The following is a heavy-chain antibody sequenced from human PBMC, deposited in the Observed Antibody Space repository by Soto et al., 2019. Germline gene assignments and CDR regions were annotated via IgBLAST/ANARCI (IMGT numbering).Heavy chain of an antibody. Sequence: SETLSLTCTVSGGSISSGGYYWSWIRQHPGKGLEWIGYINYSGSTYSNPSLKSRVTISVGTSKNQFSLKLSSVTAADTAVYYCARDLTGAAVWGQGTTVTVSS. CDR1: GGSISSGGYY. CDR2: INYSGST. V-gene: IGHV4-31*03. CDR3: ARDLTGAAV. J-gene: IGHJ6*02. D-gene: IGHD6-13*01.